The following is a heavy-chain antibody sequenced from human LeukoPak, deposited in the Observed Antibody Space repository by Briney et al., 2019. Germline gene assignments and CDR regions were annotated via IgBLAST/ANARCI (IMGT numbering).Heavy chain of an antibody. Sequence: ASVKVSCKASGYTFTSYGISWVRQAPGQGLEWMGWISAYNGNTNYAQKLQGRVTMTTDTSTSTAYMELRSLRSDDTAVYYCARTLYIAAAPGGFDYWGQGTLVTVSS. D-gene: IGHD6-13*01. CDR1: GYTFTSYG. CDR3: ARTLYIAAAPGGFDY. V-gene: IGHV1-18*01. CDR2: ISAYNGNT. J-gene: IGHJ4*02.